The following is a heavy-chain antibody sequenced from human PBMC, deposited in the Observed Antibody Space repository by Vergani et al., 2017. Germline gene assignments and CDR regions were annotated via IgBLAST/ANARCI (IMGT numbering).Heavy chain of an antibody. CDR2: IYYSGST. Sequence: QVQLQESGPGLVKPSETLSLTCTVSGGSVSSGSYYWSWIRQPPGKGLEWIGYIYYSGSTNYNPSLKSRVTISVDTFKNQFSLKLSSVTAADTAVYYCARDTKWRVGELSYYYYYGMDVWGQGTTVTVSS. D-gene: IGHD3-10*01. J-gene: IGHJ6*02. CDR1: GGSVSSGSYY. V-gene: IGHV4-61*01. CDR3: ARDTKWRVGELSYYYYYGMDV.